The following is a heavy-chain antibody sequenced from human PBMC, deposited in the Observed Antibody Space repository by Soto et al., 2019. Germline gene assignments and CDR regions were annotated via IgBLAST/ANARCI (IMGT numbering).Heavy chain of an antibody. D-gene: IGHD3-10*01. Sequence: EVQLVESGGGLIQPGGSLRLSCAASGFTVSSNYMSWVRQAPGKGLEWVSVIYSGGSTYYADSVKGRFTISRDNSKNMLYLQMNSLRAEDTAVYYCARGNYCLSGGAFDIWGQGTMVTVSS. CDR2: IYSGGST. V-gene: IGHV3-53*01. J-gene: IGHJ3*02. CDR1: GFTVSSNY. CDR3: ARGNYCLSGGAFDI.